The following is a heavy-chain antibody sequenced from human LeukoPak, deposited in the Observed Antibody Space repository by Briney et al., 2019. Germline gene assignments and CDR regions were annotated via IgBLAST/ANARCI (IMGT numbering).Heavy chain of an antibody. V-gene: IGHV4-59*01. CDR3: ARSSGSYYWFDP. CDR2: IYYSGST. CDR1: GGPISSYY. Sequence: PSETLSLTCTVSGGPISSYYWSWIRQPPGKGLEWIGYIYYSGSTNYNPSLKSRVTISVDTSKNQFSLKLSSVTAADTAVYYCARSSGSYYWFDPWGQGTLVTVSS. D-gene: IGHD3-10*01. J-gene: IGHJ5*02.